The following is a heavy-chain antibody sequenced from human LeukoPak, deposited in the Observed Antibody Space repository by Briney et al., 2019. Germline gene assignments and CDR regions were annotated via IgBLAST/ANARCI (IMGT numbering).Heavy chain of an antibody. CDR3: ARDKVAGTLLDY. J-gene: IGHJ4*02. V-gene: IGHV1-3*01. CDR2: INAGNGNT. Sequence: ASVKVSCKASGYTFTSYGISWVRQAPGQGLEWMGWINAGNGNTKYSQKFRGRVTITRDTSASTAYMELSSLRSEDTAVYYCARDKVAGTLLDYWGQGTLVTVSS. D-gene: IGHD6-19*01. CDR1: GYTFTSYG.